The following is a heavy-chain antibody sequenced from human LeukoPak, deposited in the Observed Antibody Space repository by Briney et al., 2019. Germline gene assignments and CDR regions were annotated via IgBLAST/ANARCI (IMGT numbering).Heavy chain of an antibody. D-gene: IGHD3-22*01. V-gene: IGHV4-4*07. CDR2: IYTSGST. CDR1: GGSISYY. J-gene: IGHJ4*02. CDR3: ARGSYYYYYDSSGYEGTGFDY. Sequence: SETLSLTCTASGGSISYYWSWIRQPAGKGLEWIGRIYTSGSTNYNPSLKSRVTMSVDTSKNQFSLKLSSVTAADTAVYYCARGSYYYYYDSSGYEGTGFDYWGQGTLVTVSS.